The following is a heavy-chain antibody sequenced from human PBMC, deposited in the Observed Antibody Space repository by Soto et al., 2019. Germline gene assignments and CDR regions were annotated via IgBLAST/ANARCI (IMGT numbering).Heavy chain of an antibody. Sequence: QVQLQESGPGLVKPSETLSLTCSVSGGSVSGDLYYWTWIRQSPGKGLEWIGYVFFTGYTNLNPSLKSRVAMSADTSKNQFSLRLSSVTAADTALYYCARMKLRVAASLMYYYGMDVWDQGTTVTVSS. V-gene: IGHV4-61*01. CDR2: VFFTGYT. CDR1: GGSVSGDLYY. J-gene: IGHJ6*02. CDR3: ARMKLRVAASLMYYYGMDV. D-gene: IGHD6-19*01.